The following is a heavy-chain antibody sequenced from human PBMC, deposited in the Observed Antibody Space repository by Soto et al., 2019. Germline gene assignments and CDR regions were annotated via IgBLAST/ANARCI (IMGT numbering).Heavy chain of an antibody. Sequence: PSATLSLTCVVSGDSFGNYYWSWIRQPPGEGLEWIGYINYSGSTNYNLSLKSRVAISIDTSKNQFSLILTSVTDADTAIYYCASERLPVTGGSETWGQGPLVTVSS. V-gene: IGHV4-59*01. J-gene: IGHJ5*02. CDR2: INYSGST. CDR1: GDSFGNYY. D-gene: IGHD7-27*01. CDR3: ASERLPVTGGSET.